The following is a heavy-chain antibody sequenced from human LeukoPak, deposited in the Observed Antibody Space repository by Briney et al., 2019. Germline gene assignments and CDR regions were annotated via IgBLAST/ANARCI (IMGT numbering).Heavy chain of an antibody. Sequence: PSETLSLTCTVSGGSVSSGSYYWSWIRQPPGKGLEWIGYIYYSGSTNYNPSLKSRVTISVDTSKNQFSLKLSSVTAADTAVYYCARDGYYYYYGMDVWGQGTTVTVSS. J-gene: IGHJ6*02. CDR3: ARDGYYYYYGMDV. V-gene: IGHV4-61*01. CDR2: IYYSGST. CDR1: GGSVSSGSYY.